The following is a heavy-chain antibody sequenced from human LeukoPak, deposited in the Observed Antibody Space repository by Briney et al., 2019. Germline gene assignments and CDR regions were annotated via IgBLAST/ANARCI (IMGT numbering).Heavy chain of an antibody. J-gene: IGHJ3*02. D-gene: IGHD7-27*01. Sequence: GGSLRLSCAASGFTVSSNYMSWVRQAPGKGLEWVSVVYSGGSTYYADSVKGRFTISRDNSKNTLYLQMNSLRAEDTAVYYCARESLDWGPGAFDIWGQGTMVTVSS. V-gene: IGHV3-53*01. CDR1: GFTVSSNY. CDR2: VYSGGST. CDR3: ARESLDWGPGAFDI.